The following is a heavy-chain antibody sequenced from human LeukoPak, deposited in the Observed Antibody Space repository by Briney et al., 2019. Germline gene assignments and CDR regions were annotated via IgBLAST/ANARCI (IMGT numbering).Heavy chain of an antibody. J-gene: IGHJ4*02. CDR3: ARAPPGIVVVPAAKTDGY. CDR2: ISSSSSYI. D-gene: IGHD2-2*01. Sequence: GGSLRLSCAASGFTFSSYSMNWVRQAPGKGLEWVSSISSSSSYIYYADSVKGRFTVSRDNAKNSLYLQMNSLRAEDTAVYYCARAPPGIVVVPAAKTDGYWGQGTLLTVSS. CDR1: GFTFSSYS. V-gene: IGHV3-21*01.